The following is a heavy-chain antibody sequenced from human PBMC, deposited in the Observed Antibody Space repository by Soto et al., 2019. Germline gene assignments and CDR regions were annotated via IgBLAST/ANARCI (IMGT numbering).Heavy chain of an antibody. Sequence: PSETLSLTCTVSGDSISAYSWSWVRQPPGKGLEWIGNIHYNGNTKYSPSLKSRVTMSVDTSKNRFSLRLISVTAADTAIYFCAREGNLGRWLQHLDFWGQGTLVTVSS. CDR1: GDSISAYS. CDR3: AREGNLGRWLQHLDF. V-gene: IGHV4-59*01. CDR2: IHYNGNT. D-gene: IGHD5-12*01. J-gene: IGHJ4*02.